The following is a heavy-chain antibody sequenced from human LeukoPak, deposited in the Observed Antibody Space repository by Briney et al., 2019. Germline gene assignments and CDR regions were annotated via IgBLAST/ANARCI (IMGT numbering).Heavy chain of an antibody. Sequence: SETLSRTCAVYGVSFSGYYWSWIRQPPGKGLEWIGEINHSGSTNYNPSLKSRVTISVDTSKNQFSLQLSSVTAAETAVYYCASAADYYDSSGYYPLDYWGQGTLVTVSS. CDR3: ASAADYYDSSGYYPLDY. J-gene: IGHJ4*02. CDR1: GVSFSGYY. V-gene: IGHV4-34*01. CDR2: INHSGST. D-gene: IGHD3-22*01.